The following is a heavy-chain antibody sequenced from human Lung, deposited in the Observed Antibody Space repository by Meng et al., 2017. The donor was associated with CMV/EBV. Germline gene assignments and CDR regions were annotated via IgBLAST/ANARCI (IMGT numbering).Heavy chain of an antibody. V-gene: IGHV1-8*01. CDR2: VNPYNGDG. CDR3: VRAVHGLDI. Sequence: ASVKVSCKASGYTLTTYGINWVRQAPGQGLEWMGWVNPYNGDGGYAQRFQGRVTVTMDTSINTAYLELTSLRSYDTAVYYCVRAVHGLDIWGQGTTVTVSS. CDR1: GYTLTTYG. J-gene: IGHJ6*02.